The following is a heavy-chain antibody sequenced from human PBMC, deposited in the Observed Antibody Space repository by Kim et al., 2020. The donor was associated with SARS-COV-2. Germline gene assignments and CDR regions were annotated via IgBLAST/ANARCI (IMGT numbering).Heavy chain of an antibody. CDR2: INTNTGNP. Sequence: ASVKVSCKASGYTFTSYAMNWVRQAPGQGLEWMGWINTNTGNPTYAQGFTGRFVFSLDTSVSTAYLQICSLKAEDTAVYYCARGLWFGEYDDNWFDPWGQGTLVTVSS. CDR1: GYTFTSYA. V-gene: IGHV7-4-1*01. CDR3: ARGLWFGEYDDNWFDP. J-gene: IGHJ5*02. D-gene: IGHD3-10*01.